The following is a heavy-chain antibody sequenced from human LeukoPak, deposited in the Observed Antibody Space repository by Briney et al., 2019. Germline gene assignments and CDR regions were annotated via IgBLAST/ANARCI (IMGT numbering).Heavy chain of an antibody. D-gene: IGHD4-17*01. CDR3: ARLVDYGDYVGYYYYGMDV. J-gene: IGHJ6*02. Sequence: SVKVSCKASGGTFSSYAISWVRQAPGPGLEWMGRIIPILGIANYAQKFQGRVTITADKSTSTAYMELSSLRSEDTAVYYCARLVDYGDYVGYYYYGMDVWGQGTTVTVSS. V-gene: IGHV1-69*04. CDR1: GGTFSSYA. CDR2: IIPILGIA.